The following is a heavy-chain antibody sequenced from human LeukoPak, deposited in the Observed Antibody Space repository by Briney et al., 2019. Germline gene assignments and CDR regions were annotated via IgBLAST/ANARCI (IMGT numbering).Heavy chain of an antibody. CDR3: AREGGGFDY. Sequence: SETLSLTCSVSGGSISSYSWSWIRQPAGKGLDWIGRIFSSGSSKYNPSPKRRVIMSVDTSKNQFSLKLTSVTAADTAVYYGAREGGGFDYWGQGTLVTVAS. V-gene: IGHV4-4*07. CDR1: GGSISSYS. D-gene: IGHD3-16*01. CDR2: IFSSGSS. J-gene: IGHJ4*02.